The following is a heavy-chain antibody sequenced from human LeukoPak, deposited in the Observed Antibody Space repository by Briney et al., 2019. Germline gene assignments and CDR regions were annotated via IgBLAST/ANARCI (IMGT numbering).Heavy chain of an antibody. CDR1: GYTFTNYA. V-gene: IGHV7-4-1*02. CDR3: ARAYQRLGQLSLPDY. J-gene: IGHJ4*02. Sequence: EASVKVSRKASGYTFTNYAMNWVRQAPGQGLEWMGWIHPSTGNPTYAQDFTGRFVFSLDTSVSTTYLQISSLKAEDTAVYYCARAYQRLGQLSLPDYWGQGTLVTVSS. D-gene: IGHD3-16*02. CDR2: IHPSTGNP.